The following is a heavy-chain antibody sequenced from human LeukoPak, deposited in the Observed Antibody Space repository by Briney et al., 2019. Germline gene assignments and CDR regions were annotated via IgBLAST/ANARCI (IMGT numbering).Heavy chain of an antibody. CDR1: GFTFSSYW. CDR2: IKQDGSEK. Sequence: PGGSLRLSGAVSGFTFSSYWMTWVRQAPGKGLEWVANIKQDGSEKYYVDSVKGRFTISRDNAKNSLFLQMNSLRAEDTAVYYCARGGYGEPYYYYYYMDVWGKGTTVTISS. CDR3: ARGGYGEPYYYYYYMDV. V-gene: IGHV3-7*01. J-gene: IGHJ6*03. D-gene: IGHD4-17*01.